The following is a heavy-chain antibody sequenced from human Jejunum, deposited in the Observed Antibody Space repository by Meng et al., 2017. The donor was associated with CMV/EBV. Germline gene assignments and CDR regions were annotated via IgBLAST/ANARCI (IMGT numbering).Heavy chain of an antibody. Sequence: AAGCTFSNYRSGWVRQRPGKGLEWMGLIHPADSETRESPSFQGQVSFSVDTSTSTAFLQWSSLKASDTGIYYCARRGWQGYFDFWGQGTLVTVSS. CDR1: GCTFSNYR. CDR3: ARRGWQGYFDF. D-gene: IGHD3-22*01. CDR2: IHPADSET. V-gene: IGHV5-51*01. J-gene: IGHJ4*02.